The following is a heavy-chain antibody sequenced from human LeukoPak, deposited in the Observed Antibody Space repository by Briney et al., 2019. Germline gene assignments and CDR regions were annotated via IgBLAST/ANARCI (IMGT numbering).Heavy chain of an antibody. CDR3: AGNSASSSGNEPS. Sequence: SETLSLTCTVSGGSISSSSYYWGWIRQPPGKGLEWIGSIYYSGSTYYNPSLKSRVTISVDTSKNQFSLRLRSVTATDTAVYYCAGNSASSSGNEPSWGQGTLVTVSS. J-gene: IGHJ5*02. V-gene: IGHV4-39*07. D-gene: IGHD4-23*01. CDR2: IYYSGST. CDR1: GGSISSSSYY.